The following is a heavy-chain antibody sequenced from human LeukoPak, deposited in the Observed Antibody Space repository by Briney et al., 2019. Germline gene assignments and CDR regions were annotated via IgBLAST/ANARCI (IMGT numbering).Heavy chain of an antibody. V-gene: IGHV1-2*02. CDR1: GYTFTGYY. CDR2: INPNSGGT. J-gene: IGHJ3*02. D-gene: IGHD3-3*01. CDR3: ASYDFWSGSDAFDI. Sequence: AASVKVSCKASGYTFTGYYMHWVRQAPGQGLEWMGWINPNSGGTNYAQKFQGRVTMTRDTSISTAYMELSRLRSDDTAVYYCASYDFWSGSDAFDIWGQGTMVTVSS.